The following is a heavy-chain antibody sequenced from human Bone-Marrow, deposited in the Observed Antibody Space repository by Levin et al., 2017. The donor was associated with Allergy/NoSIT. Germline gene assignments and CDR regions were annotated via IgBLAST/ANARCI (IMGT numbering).Heavy chain of an antibody. V-gene: IGHV4-39*01. Sequence: PGKRPEWIGNIYYTGGDYYRPSLKSRVTISIDTSKNQFSLKLTSLTAADTAVYYCARLFYWATSIDRWGQGILVTVSS. CDR3: ARLFYWATSIDR. CDR2: IYYTGGD. D-gene: IGHD2/OR15-2a*01. J-gene: IGHJ5*02.